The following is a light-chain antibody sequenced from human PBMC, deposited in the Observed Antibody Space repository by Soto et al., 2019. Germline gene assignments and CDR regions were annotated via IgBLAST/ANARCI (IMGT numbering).Light chain of an antibody. Sequence: DIQMTQSTSTLSSSVGDIVTITCLASQSISRGLAWYQQKPGKAPNLLIYDASTLESGVPSRFSGSGSGTDFTLTISRLEPEDFAVFYCHQCDSSPWTFGQGTKVDIK. CDR3: HQCDSSPWT. CDR2: DAS. V-gene: IGKV1-5*01. J-gene: IGKJ1*01. CDR1: QSISRG.